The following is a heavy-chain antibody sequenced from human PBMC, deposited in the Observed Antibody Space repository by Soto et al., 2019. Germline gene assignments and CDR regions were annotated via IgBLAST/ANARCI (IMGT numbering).Heavy chain of an antibody. Sequence: QVYLVQSGAEVRKPGASVKISCEAFGYTFTTSPMHWVRQAPGQALEWVGSINTGKGNTNYSPNSHGSLTSTTDTSAITTYMGTNRLRTDDTAVCFSARELFLSTAGAGRYHNNISAMGVWGAGTMVTVSS. J-gene: IGHJ3*01. V-gene: IGHV1-3*04. D-gene: IGHD6-13*01. CDR2: INTGKGNT. CDR1: GYTFTTSP. CDR3: ARELFLSTAGAGRYHNNISAMGV.